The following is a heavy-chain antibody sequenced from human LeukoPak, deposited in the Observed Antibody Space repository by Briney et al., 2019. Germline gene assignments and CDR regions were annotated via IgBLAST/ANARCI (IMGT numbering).Heavy chain of an antibody. J-gene: IGHJ5*02. CDR3: AKRYSDGGFDP. Sequence: GGSLRLSCVASGLTFSNSAMTWVRQGPGKGLEWVSSISAETNNTYYSDSVKRRFTISRDNSKSTVFLQMNDLTIEDTAIYYCAKRYSDGGFDPWGQGTLVTVSS. D-gene: IGHD3-10*01. V-gene: IGHV3-23*01. CDR1: GLTFSNSA. CDR2: ISAETNNT.